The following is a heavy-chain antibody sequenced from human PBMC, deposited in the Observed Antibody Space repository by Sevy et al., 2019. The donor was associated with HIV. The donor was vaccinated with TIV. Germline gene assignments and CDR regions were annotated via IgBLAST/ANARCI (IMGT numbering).Heavy chain of an antibody. CDR2: IKQDGSAK. J-gene: IGHJ6*02. Sequence: GGTLRLSCAASGFTFSSYWMSWVRQAPGKGLEWVANIKQDGSAKYYVDSVKGRFTISRDNAKNSLYLQMNSLRAEDTAVYYYARDLSWWCMLLQCYYYGMDVWGQGTTVTVSS. CDR3: ARDLSWWCMLLQCYYYGMDV. V-gene: IGHV3-7*03. D-gene: IGHD2-8*02. CDR1: GFTFSSYW.